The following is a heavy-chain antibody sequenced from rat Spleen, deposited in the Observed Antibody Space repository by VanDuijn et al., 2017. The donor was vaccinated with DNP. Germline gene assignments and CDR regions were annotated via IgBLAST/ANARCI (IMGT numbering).Heavy chain of an antibody. CDR2: INTGSGGT. V-gene: IGHV1-43*01. CDR3: ARRAPTRDYAMDA. J-gene: IGHJ4*01. Sequence: QVQLQQSGAELAKPGSSVKISCKASGYTFTSYYISWIKQTTGQGLEYIGYINTGSGGTNYNEKFKGKATLTVDKTSNTDFMQLSSLTPDDSAVYYCARRAPTRDYAMDAWGQGTSVTVSS. CDR1: GYTFTSYY. D-gene: IGHD1-4*01.